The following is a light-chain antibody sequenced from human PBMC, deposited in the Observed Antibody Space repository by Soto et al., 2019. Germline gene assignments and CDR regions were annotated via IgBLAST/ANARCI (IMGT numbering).Light chain of an antibody. CDR3: QQFNSYPLT. CDR2: DAS. Sequence: AIQLTQSPSSLSASVGDRVTITCRASQGISSALAWYQQKPGKAPKLLIYDASSLERGGPSRFSGSGAGTEFPLTVSSLQPADFATYYWQQFNSYPLTFGGGTKVEIK. J-gene: IGKJ4*01. CDR1: QGISSA. V-gene: IGKV1-13*02.